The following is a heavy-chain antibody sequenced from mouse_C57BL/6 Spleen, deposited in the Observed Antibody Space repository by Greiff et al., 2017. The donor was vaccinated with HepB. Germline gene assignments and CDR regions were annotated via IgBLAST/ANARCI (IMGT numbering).Heavy chain of an antibody. V-gene: IGHV1-81*01. Sequence: QVQLQQSGAELARPGASVKLSCKASGYTFTSYGISWVKQRTGQGLEWIGEIYPRSGNTYYNEKFKGKATLTADKSSSTAYMELRSLTSEDSAVYFCASIYYGYDSYYAMDYWGQGTSVTVSS. CDR2: IYPRSGNT. J-gene: IGHJ4*01. D-gene: IGHD2-2*01. CDR1: GYTFTSYG. CDR3: ASIYYGYDSYYAMDY.